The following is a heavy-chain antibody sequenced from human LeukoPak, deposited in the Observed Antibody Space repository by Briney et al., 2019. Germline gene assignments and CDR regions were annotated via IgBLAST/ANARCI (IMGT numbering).Heavy chain of an antibody. CDR1: GDSISSRDYY. J-gene: IGHJ3*02. V-gene: IGHV4-61*08. CDR3: ARLGRKYDPHAFDI. D-gene: IGHD3-16*01. CDR2: IYYSGST. Sequence: PSETLSLTCSVSGDSISSRDYYWSWIRQPPGKGLEWIGYIYYSGSTSYNPSLKSRVTISVDTSKNQFSLKLSSVTAADTAVYYCARLGRKYDPHAFDIWGQGTMVTVSS.